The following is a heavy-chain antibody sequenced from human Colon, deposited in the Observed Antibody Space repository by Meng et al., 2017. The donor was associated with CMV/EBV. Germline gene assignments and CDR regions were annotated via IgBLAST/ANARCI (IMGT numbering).Heavy chain of an antibody. J-gene: IGHJ4*02. Sequence: GESLKISCKASGYTFSTYWIGWVRQMPGKGLEWMGIIFPGDSDTRYSPSFHGQVTMSVDKSTSTAYLHWSSLKASDTAVYYCVPTVTTVYWGQGTLVTVSS. CDR2: IFPGDSDT. CDR3: VPTVTTVY. CDR1: GYTFSTYW. D-gene: IGHD4-17*01. V-gene: IGHV5-51*01.